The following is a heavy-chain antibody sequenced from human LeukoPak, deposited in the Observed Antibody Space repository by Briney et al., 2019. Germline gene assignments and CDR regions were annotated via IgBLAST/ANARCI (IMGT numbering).Heavy chain of an antibody. V-gene: IGHV4-39*07. CDR1: GGSITDRGHY. J-gene: IGHJ4*02. Sequence: SETLSLTCTVSGGSITDRGHYWGWIRQAPGKGLEWIGTIYYSGATYYNPSLKSRVTISVDTSKNQFSLKLSSVTAADTAVYYCARAEGEVLDYWGQGTLVTVSS. CDR3: ARAEGEVLDY. CDR2: IYYSGAT. D-gene: IGHD3-16*01.